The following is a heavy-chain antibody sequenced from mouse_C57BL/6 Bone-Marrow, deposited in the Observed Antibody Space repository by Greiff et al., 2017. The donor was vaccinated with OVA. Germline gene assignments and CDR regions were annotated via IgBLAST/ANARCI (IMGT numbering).Heavy chain of an antibody. CDR1: GYTFTSYW. J-gene: IGHJ2*01. D-gene: IGHD2-2*01. V-gene: IGHV1-55*01. Sequence: QVQLQQPGAELVKPGASVKMSCKASGYTFTSYWITWVKQRPGQGLEWIGDIYPGSGSTNYNEKFKSKATLTVDTSPSTAYMQLSSLTSEDSAVYYCARPMVKGYYFDYWGQGTTLTVSS. CDR3: ARPMVKGYYFDY. CDR2: IYPGSGST.